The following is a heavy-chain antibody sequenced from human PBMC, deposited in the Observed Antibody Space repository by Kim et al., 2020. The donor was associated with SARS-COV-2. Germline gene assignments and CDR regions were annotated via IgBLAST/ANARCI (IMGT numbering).Heavy chain of an antibody. CDR1: GGTFSSYA. CDR3: ARVPSIAAAGGKRNLGDYYYYYGMDV. V-gene: IGHV1-69*13. CDR2: IIPIFGTA. Sequence: SVKVSCKASGGTFSSYAISWVRQAPGQGLEWMGGIIPIFGTANYAQKFQGRVTITADESTSTAYMELSSLRSEDTAVYYCARVPSIAAAGGKRNLGDYYYYYGMDVWGQGTTVTVSS. D-gene: IGHD6-25*01. J-gene: IGHJ6*02.